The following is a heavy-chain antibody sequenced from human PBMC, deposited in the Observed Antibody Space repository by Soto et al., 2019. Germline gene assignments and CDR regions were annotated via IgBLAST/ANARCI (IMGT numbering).Heavy chain of an antibody. D-gene: IGHD2-21*01. Sequence: SVKVSCKASVCTFGSYAISWVRQTPGQGLEWMGGIIPIFGTANYAQKFQGRVTITADKSTSTAYMELSSLRSEDTAVYYCAREEDYLFFNSSGFDAFDIWAQGTIVTV. J-gene: IGHJ3*02. V-gene: IGHV1-69*06. CDR2: IIPIFGTA. CDR1: VCTFGSYA. CDR3: AREEDYLFFNSSGFDAFDI.